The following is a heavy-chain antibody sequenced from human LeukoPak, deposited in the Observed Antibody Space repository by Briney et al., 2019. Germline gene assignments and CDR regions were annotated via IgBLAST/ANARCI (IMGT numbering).Heavy chain of an antibody. CDR1: GYTFTSYG. V-gene: IGHV1-18*01. Sequence: ASVKLSCTTSGYTFTSYGFSWVRQAPGQGLEWMGWISAYNGDKSYAHTLQGRVTITTDTSTNTVYLELKSLRADDTAVYYCARDYVAMSSIRVFGSWGQGSLVTVSS. CDR2: ISAYNGDK. J-gene: IGHJ4*02. CDR3: ARDYVAMSSIRVFGS. D-gene: IGHD5-24*01.